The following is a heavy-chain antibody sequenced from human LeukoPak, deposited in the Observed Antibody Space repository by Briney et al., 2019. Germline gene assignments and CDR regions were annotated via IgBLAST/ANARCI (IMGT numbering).Heavy chain of an antibody. CDR3: ARFTINAFDI. CDR2: IYYSGST. CDR1: GGSISSYY. V-gene: IGHV4-59*01. D-gene: IGHD5-24*01. J-gene: IGHJ3*02. Sequence: SETLSLTCTVSGGSISSYYWSWIRQPPGKGLEWIGYIYYSGSTNYNPSLKSRVTISVDTSKNQFSLKLSSVTAADTAVYYCARFTINAFDIWGQGTMVTVSS.